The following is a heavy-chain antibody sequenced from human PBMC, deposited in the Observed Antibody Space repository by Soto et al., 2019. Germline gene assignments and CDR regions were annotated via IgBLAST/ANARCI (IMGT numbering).Heavy chain of an antibody. D-gene: IGHD2-15*01. V-gene: IGHV5-10-1*01. CDR2: IDPSDSYT. CDR1: GYSFTSYW. J-gene: IGHJ6*02. Sequence: GESLKISCKGSGYSFTSYWISWVRQMPGKGLGWMGRIDPSDSYTNYSPSFQGHVTISADKSISTAYLQWSSLKASDTAMYYCASTPSRGYCSGGSCYYYYYGMDVWGQGTTVTAP. CDR3: ASTPSRGYCSGGSCYYYYYGMDV.